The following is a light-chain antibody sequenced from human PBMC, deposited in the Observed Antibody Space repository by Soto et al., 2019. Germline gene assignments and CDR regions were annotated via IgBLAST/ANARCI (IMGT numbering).Light chain of an antibody. V-gene: IGKV3-15*01. Sequence: EIVMTQSPATLSASPGERASLSCRASESVRTSLAWYQQKPGQAPRLLIYGASTRATGIPARFSGSGSGTDFTLTISSLEPEDFAVYYCQQRSNWPPVFGGGTKVDIK. CDR1: ESVRTS. CDR2: GAS. J-gene: IGKJ4*01. CDR3: QQRSNWPPV.